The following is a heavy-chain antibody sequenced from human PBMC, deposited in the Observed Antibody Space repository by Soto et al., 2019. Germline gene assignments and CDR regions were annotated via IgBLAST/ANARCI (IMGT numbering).Heavy chain of an antibody. CDR2: INAANGAT. Sequence: ASVKVSCKASGYTFTAYTIHWVRQAPGQSLEWMGWINAANGATKYSEKFQGRVTITRDTSARTAYMDLSSLSSKDTAVYFCARVSFETSGFADYWGQGTLVTVSS. V-gene: IGHV1-3*01. CDR3: ARVSFETSGFADY. CDR1: GYTFTAYT. D-gene: IGHD5-12*01. J-gene: IGHJ4*02.